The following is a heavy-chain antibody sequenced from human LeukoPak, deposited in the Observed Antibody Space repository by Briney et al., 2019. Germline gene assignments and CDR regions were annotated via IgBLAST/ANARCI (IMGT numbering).Heavy chain of an antibody. J-gene: IGHJ4*02. V-gene: IGHV3-30*04. D-gene: IGHD5-12*01. CDR1: GFTFSSYA. CDR2: ISFDGRNK. Sequence: TGGSLRLPCAASGFTFSSYAMHWVRQAPGKGLEWVAVISFDGRNKYYADSVKGRFTISRDNSKNTLYLQMNSLRAEDTAVYYCARGDDISGYYSLVYWGQGTLVTVSS. CDR3: ARGDDISGYYSLVY.